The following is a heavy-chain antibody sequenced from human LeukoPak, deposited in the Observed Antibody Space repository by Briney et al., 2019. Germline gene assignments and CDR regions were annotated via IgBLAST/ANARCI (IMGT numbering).Heavy chain of an antibody. V-gene: IGHV5-51*01. Sequence: GQSLKISCKGSGYSFTSYWIGWVRQMPGKGLEWMGIIYPGDSDTRYSPSFQGQVTISADKSISTAYLQWSSLKASDTAMYYCARPSESRSGYDSVYYWGQGTLVIVSS. CDR3: ARPSESRSGYDSVYY. CDR2: IYPGDSDT. J-gene: IGHJ4*02. CDR1: GYSFTSYW. D-gene: IGHD5-12*01.